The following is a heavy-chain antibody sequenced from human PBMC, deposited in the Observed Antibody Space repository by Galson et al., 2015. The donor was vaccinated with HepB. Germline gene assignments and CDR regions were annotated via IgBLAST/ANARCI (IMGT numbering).Heavy chain of an antibody. D-gene: IGHD3-22*01. V-gene: IGHV1-46*01. CDR1: GSTFTSYS. Sequence: SVTVSCKASGSTFTSYSMHWVRQAPGQGLEWMGIINPSGGSTSYAQKFQGRVTMTRDTSTSTVYMELSSLRSEDTAVYYCARDQIDYYYGMDVWGQGTTVTVSS. CDR2: INPSGGST. CDR3: ARDQIDYYYGMDV. J-gene: IGHJ6*02.